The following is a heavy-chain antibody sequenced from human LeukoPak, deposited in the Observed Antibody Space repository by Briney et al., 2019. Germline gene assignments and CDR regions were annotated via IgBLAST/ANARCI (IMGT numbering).Heavy chain of an antibody. J-gene: IGHJ6*03. CDR2: ISSSSAYT. CDR1: GFTLRSYT. D-gene: IGHD6-25*01. V-gene: IGHV3-21*06. CDR3: AREAADDYYYYYMDV. Sequence: PGGSLRLSCAASGFTLRSYTMNWVRQAPGKGLEWVSSISSSSAYTYYADSVKGRFTISRDNAKNSLYLQMNSLRVEDTGLYYCAREAADDYYYYYMDVWGKGTTVTVSS.